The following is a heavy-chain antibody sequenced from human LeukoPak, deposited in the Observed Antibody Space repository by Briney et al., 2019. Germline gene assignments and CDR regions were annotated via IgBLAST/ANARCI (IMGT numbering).Heavy chain of an antibody. CDR1: GAFTSTYY. J-gene: IGHJ4*02. CDR3: ARIDPLGFFDQ. V-gene: IGHV4-59*13. CDR2: VFYSGNS. D-gene: IGHD6-25*01. Sequence: SETLSLACSVSGAFTSTYYWSWVRQPPTGGLEWIGYVFYSGNSNYNPNFTSRVTMSVDTSKSQFSLKLTSLSAADTAVYYCARIDPLGFFDQWGQGTLVTVSS.